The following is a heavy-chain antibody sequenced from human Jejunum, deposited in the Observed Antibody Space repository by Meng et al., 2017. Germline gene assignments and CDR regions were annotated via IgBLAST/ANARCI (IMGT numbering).Heavy chain of an antibody. V-gene: IGHV6-1*01. CDR1: GDSVSSNSAA. CDR2: TYYRSKYYN. CDR3: ARDWGDVRGGFDF. Sequence: QVQLQQSGPGLVKPSQTLSLTCAISGDSVSSNSAAWNWIRQPPSRGLEWLGRTYYRSKYYNDYALSVKSRITINPDTSKNQFSLQLNSVTPEDTAIYYCARDWGDVRGGFDFWGQGTLVTVSS. J-gene: IGHJ4*02. D-gene: IGHD3-10*02.